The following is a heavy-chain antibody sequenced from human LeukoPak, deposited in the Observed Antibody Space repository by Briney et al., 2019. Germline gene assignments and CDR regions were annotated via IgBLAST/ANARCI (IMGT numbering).Heavy chain of an antibody. Sequence: GGSLRFSCTASGFTFGDYAMSWVRQAPGKGLEWVGFIRSKAYGGTTEYAASVKGRFTISRDDSKSIAYLQMNSLKTEDTAVYYCTRVFEYYYDSSGPGYYFDYWGQGTLVTVSS. D-gene: IGHD3-22*01. CDR1: GFTFGDYA. V-gene: IGHV3-49*04. J-gene: IGHJ4*02. CDR2: IRSKAYGGTT. CDR3: TRVFEYYYDSSGPGYYFDY.